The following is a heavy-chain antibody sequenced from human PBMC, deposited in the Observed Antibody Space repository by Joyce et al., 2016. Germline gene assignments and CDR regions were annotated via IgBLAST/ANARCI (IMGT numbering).Heavy chain of an antibody. CDR3: AKASLTGYYIGAYYFDY. CDR2: MSSSGDST. Sequence: EVQVLESGGGLVQPGGSLRLSCAVSGFILRGYDMSWVRQAPRKVLEWVSAMSSSGDSTYYKDAVKGRFTVSRDNSKKILYLQMNTLRAEDTAVYYCAKASLTGYYIGAYYFDYWGQGTLVTVSS. CDR1: GFILRGYD. J-gene: IGHJ4*02. V-gene: IGHV3-23*01. D-gene: IGHD3-9*01.